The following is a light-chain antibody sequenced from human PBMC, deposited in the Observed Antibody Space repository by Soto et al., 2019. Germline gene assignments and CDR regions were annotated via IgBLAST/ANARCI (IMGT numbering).Light chain of an antibody. CDR2: DVS. Sequence: QSALTQPASVSGSPGQSITISCTGTSSDVGTYNYVSWYQQHAGKVPKLMIYDVSNRPSGVSDRVSGSKSGNTASLTISGLQDEDDDYYYCISYTSNRTQVFGGGTKLTVL. V-gene: IGLV2-14*01. J-gene: IGLJ2*01. CDR1: SSDVGTYNY. CDR3: ISYTSNRTQV.